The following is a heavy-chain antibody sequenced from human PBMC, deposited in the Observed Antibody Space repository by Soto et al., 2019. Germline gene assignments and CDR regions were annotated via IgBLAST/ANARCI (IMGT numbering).Heavy chain of an antibody. CDR2: VNSSGST. CDR3: ARQRIAPAGDYFDY. CDR1: GGSVSSGSYY. D-gene: IGHD6-13*01. V-gene: IGHV4-61*01. J-gene: IGHJ4*02. Sequence: QVQVQESGPELVKPSETLSLTCTVSGGSVSSGSYYWTWIRQSPGKGLEWIGYVNSSGSTDYNPSLKSRVNISVETSRNEFALKLRSGTAADAAVYYCARQRIAPAGDYFDYWGQGMLVTVSS.